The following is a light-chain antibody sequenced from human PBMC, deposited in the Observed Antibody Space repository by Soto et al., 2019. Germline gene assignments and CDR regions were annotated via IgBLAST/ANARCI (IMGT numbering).Light chain of an antibody. CDR1: SSNIGSNT. J-gene: IGLJ1*01. V-gene: IGLV1-44*01. CDR2: SNN. Sequence: QSVLTQPPSASGTPGQRVTISCSGSSSNIGSNTVNWYQQLPGTAPKLLIYSNNQRPSGVPDRFSGSKSGTSASLAISGLQSEDEADYYCQSYDASLRGSGVFGTGTKVTVL. CDR3: QSYDASLRGSGV.